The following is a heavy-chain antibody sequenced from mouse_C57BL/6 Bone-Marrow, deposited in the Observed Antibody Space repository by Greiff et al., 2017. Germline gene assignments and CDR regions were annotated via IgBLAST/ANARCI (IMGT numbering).Heavy chain of an antibody. V-gene: IGHV5-4*01. Sequence: EVQVVESGGDLVKPGGSLKLSCAASGFTFSSYAMSWVRQTPEKRLEWVATISDGGSYTYYPDNVKGRFTISRDTAKNNLYLQMRHLKSEDTAMYYCAWFYYYYAMDYWGQGTSVTVSS. J-gene: IGHJ4*01. CDR2: ISDGGSYT. CDR3: AWFYYYYAMDY. D-gene: IGHD2-1*01. CDR1: GFTFSSYA.